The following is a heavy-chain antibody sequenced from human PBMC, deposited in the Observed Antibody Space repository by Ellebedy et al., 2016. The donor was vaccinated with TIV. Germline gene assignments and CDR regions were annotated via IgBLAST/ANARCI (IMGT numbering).Heavy chain of an antibody. CDR3: ARGRWELRLGADY. D-gene: IGHD1-26*01. Sequence: GGSLRLSXGASGFTFSSYAMTWVRQAPRKGLEWVSSITAIGDPYYADSVKGRFTISRDNSKNSLYLQMNSLRAEDTAVYYCARGRWELRLGADYWGQGTLVTVSS. V-gene: IGHV3-23*01. CDR1: GFTFSSYA. CDR2: ITAIGDP. J-gene: IGHJ4*02.